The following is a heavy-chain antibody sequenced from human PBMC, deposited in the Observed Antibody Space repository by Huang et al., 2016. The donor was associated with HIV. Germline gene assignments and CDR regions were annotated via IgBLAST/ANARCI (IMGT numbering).Heavy chain of an antibody. CDR3: ASGISGGSGPSGFY. D-gene: IGHD2-8*02. V-gene: IGHV3-48*02. Sequence: LVESGGGLVQPGGSLGLSCLSSGFDFSSGVTVPASSLGTQTYISSTSRAQHYTDSVKGRFTISRDNDKNSLFLQMNSLRDEDTAVYYCASGISGGSGPSGFYWGQGILVTVSS. CDR2: ISSTSRAQ. J-gene: IGHJ4*02. CDR1: GFDFSSG.